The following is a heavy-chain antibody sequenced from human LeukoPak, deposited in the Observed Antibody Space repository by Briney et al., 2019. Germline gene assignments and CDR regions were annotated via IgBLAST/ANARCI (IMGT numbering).Heavy chain of an antibody. CDR2: INHSGGT. CDR3: ASLARGGNWFDP. V-gene: IGHV4-34*01. D-gene: IGHD6-6*01. Sequence: PSETLSLTRAVYGGSFIGYDWTWIRQPPGKGLEWIGEINHSGGTNYNPSLKSRVTISVDTSKNQFSLKLSSVTAADTAVYYCASLARGGNWFDPWGQGTLVTVSS. J-gene: IGHJ5*02. CDR1: GGSFIGYD.